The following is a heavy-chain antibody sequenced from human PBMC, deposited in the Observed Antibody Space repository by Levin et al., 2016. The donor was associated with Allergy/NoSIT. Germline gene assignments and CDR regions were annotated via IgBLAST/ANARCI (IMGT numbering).Heavy chain of an antibody. D-gene: IGHD2-2*01. J-gene: IGHJ3*01. V-gene: IGHV2-70*01. Sequence: WIRQPPGKALEWLALIDWNDDKYYSTSLKTRLTISKDTSKTQVVLTMTNMDPVDTGTYYCARCVPAAPVLGASDFWGQGTMVTVSS. CDR2: IDWNDDK. CDR3: ARCVPAAPVLGASDF.